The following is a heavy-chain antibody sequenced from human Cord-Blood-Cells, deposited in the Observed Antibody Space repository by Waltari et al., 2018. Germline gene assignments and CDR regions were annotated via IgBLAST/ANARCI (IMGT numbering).Heavy chain of an antibody. CDR3: ASHRSWNFDY. CDR1: GFTFSSYS. J-gene: IGHJ4*02. CDR2: ISSSSSYI. V-gene: IGHV3-21*01. D-gene: IGHD2-15*01. Sequence: EVQLVESGGGLVKPGGSLRLSCAASGFTFSSYSMNWVRQAPGKGREWVSSISSSSSYIYYADSVKGRFTISRDNAKNSLYLQMNSLRAEDTAVYYCASHRSWNFDYWGQGTLVTISS.